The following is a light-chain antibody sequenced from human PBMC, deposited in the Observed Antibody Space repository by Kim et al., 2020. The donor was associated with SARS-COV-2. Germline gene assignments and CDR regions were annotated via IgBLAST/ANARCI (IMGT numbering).Light chain of an antibody. J-gene: IGLJ3*02. CDR3: GSRDSRDDPV. CDR2: SKN. CDR1: GFRLYY. V-gene: IGLV3-19*01. Sequence: SSELTQDPAVSVALGQTVTITCQGDGFRLYYASWYQQKPGQAPALVIYSKNKRPSGIPDRFSVSLSGDTSSLTIAGAQAEDEAVYYCGSRDSRDDPVFGGGTQLTVL.